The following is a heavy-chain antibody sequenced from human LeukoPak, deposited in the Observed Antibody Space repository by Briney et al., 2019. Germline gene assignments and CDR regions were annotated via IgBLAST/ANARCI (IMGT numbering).Heavy chain of an antibody. D-gene: IGHD3-10*01. V-gene: IGHV3-23*01. Sequence: PGGSLRLSCTASGFTFSSHSMNWVRQAPGKGLEWVSAISGGGSSTYYADSVKGRFTISRDNSKNTLYLQMNSLRAEDTAVYYCAKGEDYYGSGPSDVWGKGTTVTISS. CDR2: ISGGGSST. CDR3: AKGEDYYGSGPSDV. J-gene: IGHJ6*04. CDR1: GFTFSSHS.